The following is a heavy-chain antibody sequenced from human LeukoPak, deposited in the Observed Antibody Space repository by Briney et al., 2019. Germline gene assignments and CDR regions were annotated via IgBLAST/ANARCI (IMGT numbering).Heavy chain of an antibody. CDR1: GFTFSSYA. D-gene: IGHD3-22*01. V-gene: IGHV3-21*01. CDR2: ISSSSSYI. CDR3: ARDRGYYDSSGLDY. J-gene: IGHJ4*02. Sequence: GGSLRLSCAASGFTFSSYAMSWVRQAPGKGLEWVSSISSSSSYIYYADSVKGRFTISRDNAKNSLYLQMNSLRAEDTAVYYCARDRGYYDSSGLDYWGQGTLVTVSS.